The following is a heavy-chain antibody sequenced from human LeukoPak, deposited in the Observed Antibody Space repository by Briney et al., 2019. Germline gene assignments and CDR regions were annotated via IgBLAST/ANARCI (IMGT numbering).Heavy chain of an antibody. V-gene: IGHV4-30-4*01. Sequence: SETLSLTCTVSGGSISSGDYSWSWIRQPPGKGLEWIGYIYYSGSTYYNPSLKSRVTISVDTSKNQFSLKLSSVTAADTAVYYCARITFRGGRYYYYGMDVWGQGTTVTVSS. CDR3: ARITFRGGRYYYYGMDV. J-gene: IGHJ6*02. D-gene: IGHD3-16*01. CDR2: IYYSGST. CDR1: GGSISSGDYS.